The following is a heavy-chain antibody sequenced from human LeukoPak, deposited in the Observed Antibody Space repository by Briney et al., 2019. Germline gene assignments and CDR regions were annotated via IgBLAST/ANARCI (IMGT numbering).Heavy chain of an antibody. D-gene: IGHD1-1*01. CDR2: IYYSGST. J-gene: IGHJ3*02. CDR3: ARDNPGENWNDGGYAFDI. Sequence: SETLSLTCTVSGDSISSYYWSWIRQPPGQGLEWIGYIYYSGSTNYNPSLKSRVTISVDTSKNQFSLKLSSVTAADTAVYYCARDNPGENWNDGGYAFDIWGQGTMVTVSS. V-gene: IGHV4-59*01. CDR1: GDSISSYY.